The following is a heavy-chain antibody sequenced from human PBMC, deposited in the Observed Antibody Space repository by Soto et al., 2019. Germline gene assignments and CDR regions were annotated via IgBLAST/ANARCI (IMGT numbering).Heavy chain of an antibody. CDR2: MNPNSGNT. V-gene: IGHV1-8*01. D-gene: IGHD1-7*01. CDR1: GYTFTSYD. J-gene: IGHJ6*02. Sequence: ASVKVSCKASGYTFTSYDINWVRQATGQGLEWMGWMNPNSGNTGYAQKFQGRATMTRNTSISTAYMELSSLRSEDTAVYYCARGKLHPINYYYGMDVWGQGTTVTVS. CDR3: ARGKLHPINYYYGMDV.